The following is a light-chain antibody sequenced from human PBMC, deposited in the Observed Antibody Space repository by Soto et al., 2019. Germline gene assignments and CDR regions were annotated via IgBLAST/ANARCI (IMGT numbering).Light chain of an antibody. J-gene: IGLJ2*01. CDR3: SSEAGSNKAGV. CDR2: EVS. CDR1: SSDVGGYNY. V-gene: IGLV2-8*01. Sequence: QSVLTQPPSASGSPGQSVTISCTGTSSDVGGYNYVSWYQQHPGKAPKLMIYEVSKRPSGGPDRFAGSKSGNTASLAVSGLEAEEEAEDYCSSEAGSNKAGVFGGGNKLTVL.